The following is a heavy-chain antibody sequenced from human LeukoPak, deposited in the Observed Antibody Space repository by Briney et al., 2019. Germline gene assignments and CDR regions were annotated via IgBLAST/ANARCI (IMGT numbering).Heavy chain of an antibody. D-gene: IGHD5-18*01. V-gene: IGHV3-7*01. CDR2: INQDGSKE. Sequence: PGGSLRLSCAASGFTFRSYWMTWVRQAPGKGQEWVANINQDGSKEYHLDSVKGRFTISRDNDKNSLYLQVNSLRAEDTAVYYCAKGGYINGYDYWGQGTLVTVSS. CDR3: AKGGYINGYDY. J-gene: IGHJ4*02. CDR1: GFTFRSYW.